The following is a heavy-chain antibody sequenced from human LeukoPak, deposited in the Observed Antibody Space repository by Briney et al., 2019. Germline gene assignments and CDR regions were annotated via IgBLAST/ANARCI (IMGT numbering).Heavy chain of an antibody. CDR2: ISGSGGST. V-gene: IGHV3-23*01. J-gene: IGHJ4*02. CDR1: GFTFSSYA. Sequence: GGSLRLSCAASGFTFSSYAMTWVGQAQGKGLEGVSAISGSGGSTYYADSVKGRFTISRDNSKNTLYLQMNSLRAEDTAVYYCASSPTVTTPVDYWGQGTLVTVSS. D-gene: IGHD4-17*01. CDR3: ASSPTVTTPVDY.